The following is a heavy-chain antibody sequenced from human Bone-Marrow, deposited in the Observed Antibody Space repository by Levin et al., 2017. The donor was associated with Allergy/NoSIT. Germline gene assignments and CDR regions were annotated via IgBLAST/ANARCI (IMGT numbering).Heavy chain of an antibody. V-gene: IGHV3-33*01. CDR3: VRDRTYCSSGSCYSYDYFYGMDA. CDR1: GFTFSSYG. Sequence: GGSLRLSCAASGFTFSSYGIHWVRQVPGKGLQWVALIWYDIGNKYYADSVKGRFTISRDNSKNTLYLQMNSLSDEDTAVYYCVRDRTYCSSGSCYSYDYFYGMDAWGQGTTVTVSS. J-gene: IGHJ6*02. D-gene: IGHD2-15*01. CDR2: IWYDIGNK.